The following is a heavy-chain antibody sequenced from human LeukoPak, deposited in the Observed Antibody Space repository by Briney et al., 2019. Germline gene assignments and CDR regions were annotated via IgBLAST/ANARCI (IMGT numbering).Heavy chain of an antibody. CDR3: ARGDGYCSGGSCYSDY. J-gene: IGHJ4*02. CDR1: GYTFTSYD. Sequence: ASVKVSCKASGYTFTSYDINWVRQATGQGLEWMGWMNPNSGSTGYAQKFQGRVTITRNTSISTAYMGLSSLRSEDTAVYYCARGDGYCSGGSCYSDYWGQGTLVTVSS. D-gene: IGHD2-15*01. CDR2: MNPNSGST. V-gene: IGHV1-8*03.